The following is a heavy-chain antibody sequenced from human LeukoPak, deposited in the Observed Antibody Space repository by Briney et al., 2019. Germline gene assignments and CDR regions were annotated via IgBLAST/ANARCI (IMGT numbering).Heavy chain of an antibody. CDR3: VTNAGEGERRRRYDY. D-gene: IGHD1-26*01. CDR2: ISSNGGST. J-gene: IGHJ4*02. CDR1: GGSISSSS. V-gene: IGHV3-64D*06. Sequence: ETLSLTCTVSGGSISSSSYYWGWIRQAPGKGLEYVSAISSNGGSTYYADSVKGRFSISRDNSMNTLYLQMSSLRAEDTAVYYCVTNAGEGERRRRYDYWGQGTLVTVSS.